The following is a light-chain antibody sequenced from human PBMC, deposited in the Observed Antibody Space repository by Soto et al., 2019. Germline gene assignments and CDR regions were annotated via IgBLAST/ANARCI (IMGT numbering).Light chain of an antibody. CDR3: AAWDDSLNGVV. Sequence: QSVLTQPPSASGTPGQGVTISCSGSSSNIGSNTVNWYQQFPRTAPKLLIYSGNQRPSGVPDRFSGSKSGTSASLAISGLQSEDEADYYCAAWDDSLNGVVFGGGTKLTVL. CDR2: SGN. CDR1: SSNIGSNT. V-gene: IGLV1-44*01. J-gene: IGLJ2*01.